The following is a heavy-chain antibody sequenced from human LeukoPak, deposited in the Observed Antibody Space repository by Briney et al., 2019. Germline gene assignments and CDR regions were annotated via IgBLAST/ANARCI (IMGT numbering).Heavy chain of an antibody. D-gene: IGHD6-13*01. V-gene: IGHV3-21*01. CDR3: ARDRRRSSSNGMDV. Sequence: GGSLRLSCAASGFTFSSYSMNWVRQAPGKGLEWVSSISSSSSYIYYADSVKGRFTISRDNAKNSLYLQMNSLRAEDTAVYYCARDRRRSSSNGMDVWGQGTTVTVSS. J-gene: IGHJ6*02. CDR2: ISSSSSYI. CDR1: GFTFSSYS.